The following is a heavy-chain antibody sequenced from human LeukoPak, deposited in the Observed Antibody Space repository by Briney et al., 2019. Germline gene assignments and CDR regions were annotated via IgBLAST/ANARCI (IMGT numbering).Heavy chain of an antibody. CDR2: IKTDGSST. CDR3: ARDRYDFWSGFDY. D-gene: IGHD3-3*01. V-gene: IGHV3-74*03. J-gene: IGHJ4*02. Sequence: PGGSLRLSCAASGFTFSSYWMHWARQTPGKGLMWVSRIKTDGSSTTYADSVKGRFTISRDNAKNTLYLQMNSLRAEDTAVYYCARDRYDFWSGFDYWGQGTLVTVSS. CDR1: GFTFSSYW.